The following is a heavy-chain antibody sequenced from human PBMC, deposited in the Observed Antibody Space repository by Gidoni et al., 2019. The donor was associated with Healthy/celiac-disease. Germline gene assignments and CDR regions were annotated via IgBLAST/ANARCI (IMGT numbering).Heavy chain of an antibody. CDR2: ISSSSSTI. V-gene: IGHV3-48*04. CDR1: GFTFSRYS. Sequence: EVQLVESGGGLVQPGGSLRLSCAASGFTFSRYSMNWVRQAPGKGLEWVSYISSSSSTIYYADSVKGRFTISRDNAKNALYLQMNSLRAEDTAVYYCARDGLNVDTAMGGFDYWGQGTLVTVAS. D-gene: IGHD5-18*01. CDR3: ARDGLNVDTAMGGFDY. J-gene: IGHJ4*02.